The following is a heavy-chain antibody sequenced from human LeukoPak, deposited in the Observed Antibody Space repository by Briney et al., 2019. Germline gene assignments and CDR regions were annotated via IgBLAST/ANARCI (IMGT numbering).Heavy chain of an antibody. J-gene: IGHJ5*02. Sequence: PSETLSLTCTVSGGSISSSGYYWGWIRQPPGKGLEWIASIYYSGSTYYNPSLKSRVTISVDTSKNQLSLKLSSLTAADTAVYYCARHEYSGSYYGLSWFDPWGQGTLVAASS. CDR2: IYYSGST. D-gene: IGHD1-26*01. CDR1: GGSISSSGYY. CDR3: ARHEYSGSYYGLSWFDP. V-gene: IGHV4-39*01.